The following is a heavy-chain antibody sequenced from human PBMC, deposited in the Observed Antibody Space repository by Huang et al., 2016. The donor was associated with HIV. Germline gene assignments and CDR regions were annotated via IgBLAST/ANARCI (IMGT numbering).Heavy chain of an antibody. D-gene: IGHD6-13*01. CDR2: IIPIFETA. CDR1: GGTFSSLA. J-gene: IGHJ4*01. Sequence: QVHLVQPGAEVKKPGSSVKVSCKASGGTFSSLAISWVRQAPGPGREWRGWIIPIFETANYAQKFQGRVTISADESTKTAYMELNSLRSEDTAVFYCAVGTRSSWFYDYWGQGTLVTVSS. CDR3: AVGTRSSWFYDY. V-gene: IGHV1-69*12.